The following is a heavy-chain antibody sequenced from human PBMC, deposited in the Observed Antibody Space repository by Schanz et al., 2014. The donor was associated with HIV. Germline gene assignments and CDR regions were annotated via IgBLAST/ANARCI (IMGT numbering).Heavy chain of an antibody. Sequence: QVQLVQSGAEVKKPGASVRVACKASGYNFNSYDINWVRQATGQGLEWMGWMNPNSGNTGYAQKFQGRVTMTRDTSISTAYLELSRLRSDDTAVYYCAREPNYSGFDSWGHGTLVTVSP. D-gene: IGHD5-12*01. CDR1: GYNFNSYD. CDR2: MNPNSGNT. J-gene: IGHJ5*01. V-gene: IGHV1-8*01. CDR3: AREPNYSGFDS.